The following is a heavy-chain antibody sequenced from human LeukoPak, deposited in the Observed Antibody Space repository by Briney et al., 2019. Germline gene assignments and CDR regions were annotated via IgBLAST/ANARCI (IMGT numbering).Heavy chain of an antibody. J-gene: IGHJ3*02. D-gene: IGHD3-22*01. V-gene: IGHV3-21*01. CDR1: GFTFSSNS. Sequence: GGSLRLSCAASGFTFSSNSMNWVRQAPGKGLEWVSSISSSSSYIYYADSVKGRFTISRDNAKNSLYLQMNSLRAEDTAVYYCARGYYDSSGTPFDIWGQGTMVTVSP. CDR2: ISSSSSYI. CDR3: ARGYYDSSGTPFDI.